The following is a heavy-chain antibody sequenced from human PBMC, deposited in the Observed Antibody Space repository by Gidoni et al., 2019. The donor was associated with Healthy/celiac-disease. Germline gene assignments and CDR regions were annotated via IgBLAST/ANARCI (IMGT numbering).Heavy chain of an antibody. CDR1: TFSSYA. CDR2: ISGSGGST. D-gene: IGHD2-15*01. V-gene: IGHV3-23*01. CDR3: AKIYAVAAITFTFDY. J-gene: IGHJ4*02. Sequence: TFSSYAMSWVRQAPGKGLEWVSAISGSGGSTYYADSVKGRFTISRDNSKNTLYLQMNSLRAEDTAVYYCAKIYAVAAITFTFDYWGQGTLVTVSS.